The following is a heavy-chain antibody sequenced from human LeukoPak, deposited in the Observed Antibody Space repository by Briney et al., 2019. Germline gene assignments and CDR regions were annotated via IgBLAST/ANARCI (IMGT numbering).Heavy chain of an antibody. CDR2: INHSGST. CDR3: ARGAIQRWYYFDY. J-gene: IGHJ4*02. V-gene: IGHV4-34*01. CDR1: GGSFSGYY. Sequence: PSETLSLTCAVYGGSFSGYYWSWIRQPPGKGLEWIGEINHSGSTNYNPSLKSRVTISVVTSKNQFSLKLSSVTAADTAVYYCARGAIQRWYYFDYWGQGTLVTVSS. D-gene: IGHD1-1*01.